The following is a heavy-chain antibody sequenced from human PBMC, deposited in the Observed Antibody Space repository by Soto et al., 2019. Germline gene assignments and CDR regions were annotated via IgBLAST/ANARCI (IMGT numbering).Heavy chain of an antibody. CDR3: AREGPHCISTSCANDY. CDR2: INWNGGST. V-gene: IGHV3-20*04. CDR1: GFTFDDYG. J-gene: IGHJ4*02. Sequence: EVQLVESGGGVVRPGGSLRLSCAASGFTFDDYGMSWVRQAPGKGLEWVSGINWNGGSTGYADSVKGRFTISRDNAKNXLYLQMNGLRAEDTAFYYCAREGPHCISTSCANDYWGQGTLVTVSS. D-gene: IGHD2-2*01.